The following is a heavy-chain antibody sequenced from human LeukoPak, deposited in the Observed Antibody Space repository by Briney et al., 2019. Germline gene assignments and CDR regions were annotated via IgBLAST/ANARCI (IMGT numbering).Heavy chain of an antibody. D-gene: IGHD3-10*01. V-gene: IGHV3-30*02. CDR3: AKDRGGDYYYYYMDV. Sequence: QAGGSLRLSCAASGFTFSSFGMQWVRQAPGKGLEWVAFIRYDGSNKYHADSVKGRFTISRDNSKNTLYLQMNSLTAEDTAVYYCAKDRGGDYYYYYMDVWGKGTTVTISS. CDR1: GFTFSSFG. CDR2: IRYDGSNK. J-gene: IGHJ6*03.